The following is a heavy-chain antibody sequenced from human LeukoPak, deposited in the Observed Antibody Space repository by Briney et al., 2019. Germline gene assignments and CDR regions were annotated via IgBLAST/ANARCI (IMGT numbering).Heavy chain of an antibody. Sequence: GGSLRLSCAASGFTFSSYWMSWVRQAPGKGLEWVANIKQDGSEKYYVDSVKGRFTISRDNAKNSLYLQMNSLRAEDTAVYYCAREPGYSSGWTEFDYWGQGTLVTVSS. J-gene: IGHJ4*02. D-gene: IGHD6-19*01. CDR1: GFTFSSYW. CDR3: AREPGYSSGWTEFDY. V-gene: IGHV3-7*01. CDR2: IKQDGSEK.